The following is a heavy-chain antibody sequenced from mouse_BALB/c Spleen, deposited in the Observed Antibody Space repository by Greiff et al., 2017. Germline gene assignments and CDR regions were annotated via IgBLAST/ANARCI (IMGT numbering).Heavy chain of an antibody. V-gene: IGHV3-2*02. CDR2: ISYSGST. D-gene: IGHD2-3*01. Sequence: EVHLVESGPGLVKPSQSLSLTCTVTGYSITSDYAWNWIRQFPGNKLEWMGYISYSGSTSYNPSLKSRISITRDTSKNQFFLQLNSVTTEDTATYYCARKKGDDFDYWGQGTTLTVSS. CDR1: GYSITSDYA. J-gene: IGHJ2*01. CDR3: ARKKGDDFDY.